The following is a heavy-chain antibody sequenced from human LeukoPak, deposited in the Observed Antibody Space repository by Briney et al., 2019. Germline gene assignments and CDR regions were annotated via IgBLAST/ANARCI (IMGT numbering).Heavy chain of an antibody. CDR2: ISADNGDT. CDR3: ATVPGIAAAGPV. Sequence: ASVKVSCKASGYPFTSYGINWVRQAPGQGLEWMGWISADNGDTNYAQKLQGRVTMTTDTSTSTAYMELRSLRSEDTAVYYCATVPGIAAAGPVWGQGTMVTVSS. J-gene: IGHJ3*01. V-gene: IGHV1-18*01. D-gene: IGHD6-13*01. CDR1: GYPFTSYG.